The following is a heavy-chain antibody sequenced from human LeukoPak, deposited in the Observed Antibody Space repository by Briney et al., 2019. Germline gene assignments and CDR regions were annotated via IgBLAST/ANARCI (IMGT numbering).Heavy chain of an antibody. CDR2: INHSGST. Sequence: PSETLSLTCAVYGGSFSGYYWSWIRQPPGKGLEWIGEINHSGSTNYNPSLKSRVTISVDTSKNQFSLKLSSVTAADTAVYYCARDPTDSSGYPPYYFDYWGQGTLVTVSS. V-gene: IGHV4-34*01. CDR1: GGSFSGYY. CDR3: ARDPTDSSGYPPYYFDY. J-gene: IGHJ4*02. D-gene: IGHD3-22*01.